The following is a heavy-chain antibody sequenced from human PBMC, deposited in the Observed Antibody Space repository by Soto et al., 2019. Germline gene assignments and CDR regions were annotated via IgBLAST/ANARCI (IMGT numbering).Heavy chain of an antibody. Sequence: SVKVSCKASGFTFTSSAVQWLRQSRGQRLEWIGWIVVGSGNTNYAQKFQERVTITRDMSTSTAYMELSSLRSEDTAVYYCAKESRLVVVPAGWFDPWGQGTLVTVSS. V-gene: IGHV1-58*01. CDR2: IVVGSGNT. CDR1: GFTFTSSA. CDR3: AKESRLVVVPAGWFDP. D-gene: IGHD2-2*01. J-gene: IGHJ5*02.